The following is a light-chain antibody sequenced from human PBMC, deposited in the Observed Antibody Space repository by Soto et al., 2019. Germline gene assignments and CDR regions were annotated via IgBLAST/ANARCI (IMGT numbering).Light chain of an antibody. V-gene: IGLV2-11*01. Sequence: QSALTQPRSVSGSPGQSVTISCTGTNSDVGAYDYVSWYQQHPDKAPKLMIYDVNMRPSGVPDRFSGSKSGNTASLTVSGLQAEDEADYYGCSYTGHTYVFGTGTKLTVL. CDR2: DVN. J-gene: IGLJ1*01. CDR1: NSDVGAYDY. CDR3: CSYTGHTYV.